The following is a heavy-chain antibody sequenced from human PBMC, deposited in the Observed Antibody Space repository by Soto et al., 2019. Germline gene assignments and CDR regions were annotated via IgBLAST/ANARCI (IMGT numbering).Heavy chain of an antibody. Sequence: EVQLVESGGGLVKPGGSLRLSCAASGFTFSSYSMNWVRQAPGKGLEWVSSISSSSSYIYYADSVKGRFTISRDNAKNSLYSQMNSLRAEDTAVYYCARYPPRYSYGYGLGYWGQGTLVTVSS. CDR3: ARYPPRYSYGYGLGY. J-gene: IGHJ4*02. V-gene: IGHV3-21*01. D-gene: IGHD5-18*01. CDR2: ISSSSSYI. CDR1: GFTFSSYS.